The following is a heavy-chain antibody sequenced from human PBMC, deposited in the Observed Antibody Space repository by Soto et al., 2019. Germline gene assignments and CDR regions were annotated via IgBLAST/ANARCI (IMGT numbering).Heavy chain of an antibody. D-gene: IGHD3-22*01. CDR2: IWYDGSNK. J-gene: IGHJ4*02. V-gene: IGHV3-33*01. CDR1: GFTFSSYG. Sequence: LRLSCAASGFTFSSYGMHWVRQAPGKGLEWVAVIWYDGSNKYYADSVKGRFTISRDNSKNTLYLQMNSLRAEDTAVYYCARDVSVYYDSSGYSEDFDYWGQGTLVTVSS. CDR3: ARDVSVYYDSSGYSEDFDY.